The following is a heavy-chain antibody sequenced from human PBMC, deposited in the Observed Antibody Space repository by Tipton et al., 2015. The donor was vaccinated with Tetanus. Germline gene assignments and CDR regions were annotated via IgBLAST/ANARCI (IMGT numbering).Heavy chain of an antibody. J-gene: IGHJ6*02. CDR1: GLTFDDYG. Sequence: SLRLSCVGSGLTFDDYGVHWVRQVPGGGLEWVAGILFDNPHTDYADSVRGRFTISGDNAKNSVFLQMNSLKIEDTALYYCTKDLVPGGADVWGQGTTVTVSS. CDR2: ILFDNPHT. V-gene: IGHV3-9*01. D-gene: IGHD3-10*01. CDR3: TKDLVPGGADV.